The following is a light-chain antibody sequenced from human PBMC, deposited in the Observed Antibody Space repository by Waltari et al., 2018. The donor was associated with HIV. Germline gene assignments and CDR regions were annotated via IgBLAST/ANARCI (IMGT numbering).Light chain of an antibody. J-gene: IGLJ2*01. CDR3: CSYAGSYPVV. CDR2: DVR. CDR1: TSDVGVYNF. V-gene: IGLV2-11*01. Sequence: HSALTQPRSVSGSPGQSVTISCTGTTSDVGVYNFFSGYQQHPGKAPKLMIYDVRKRPSGVPDRFSGSKSGNTASLTVAGLQAEDEADYYCCSYAGSYPVVFGGGTKLTVL.